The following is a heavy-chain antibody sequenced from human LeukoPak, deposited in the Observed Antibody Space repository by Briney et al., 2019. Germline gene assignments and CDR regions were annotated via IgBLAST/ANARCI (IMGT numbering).Heavy chain of an antibody. CDR3: ARDEPLAY. Sequence: PGGSLRLSCAASGFTFSSYAMSWVRQAPGKGLEWVSAISGSGGSTYYADSVKGRFTISRHNSENTLFLQMNSLRPEDTAVYYCARDEPLAYWGQGTLVTVSS. J-gene: IGHJ4*02. CDR1: GFTFSSYA. CDR2: ISGSGGST. V-gene: IGHV3-23*01.